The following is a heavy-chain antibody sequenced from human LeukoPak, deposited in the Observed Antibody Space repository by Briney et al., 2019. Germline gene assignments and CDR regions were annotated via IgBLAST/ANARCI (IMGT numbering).Heavy chain of an antibody. D-gene: IGHD1-14*01. Sequence: GESLKISCKGSGYSFTSYWIGWVRQMPGKGLEWMGIIYPGDSDTRYSPSFQGQDTISADKSITTAYLQWSGLKASDTAMYYCARRRGRDRGAFDIWGQGTMVTVSS. J-gene: IGHJ3*02. CDR2: IYPGDSDT. CDR3: ARRRGRDRGAFDI. V-gene: IGHV5-51*01. CDR1: GYSFTSYW.